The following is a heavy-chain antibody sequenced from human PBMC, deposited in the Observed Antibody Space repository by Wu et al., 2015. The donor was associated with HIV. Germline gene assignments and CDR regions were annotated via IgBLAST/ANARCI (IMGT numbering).Heavy chain of an antibody. J-gene: IGHJ4*02. CDR3: ARATSYYDSSSFDY. V-gene: IGHV1-2*02. CDR2: INPNSGGT. Sequence: QVQVIQSGPEMRKPGASVKVSCRTSGYSFTDYYIHWVRQAPGQGLQWMGWINPNSGGTNYAQKFQGRVTMTRDTSISTAYMELSRLRSDDTAVYYCARATSYYDSSSFDYWGRGTLVTVSS. CDR1: GYSFTDYY. D-gene: IGHD3-22*01.